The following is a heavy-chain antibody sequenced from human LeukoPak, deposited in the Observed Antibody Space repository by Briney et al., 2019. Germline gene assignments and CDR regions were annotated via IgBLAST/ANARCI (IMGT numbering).Heavy chain of an antibody. J-gene: IGHJ3*02. CDR2: IYYTGST. V-gene: IGHV4-59*01. CDR1: GGSISSYY. CDR3: ARDRRESSKPNDAFDI. Sequence: PSETLSLTCSVSGGSISSYYWSWIRRPPGKGLEWIGYIYYTGSTNYNPSLESRVTISIDTSKKQLSLKLRSVTAAETAVYYCARDRRESSKPNDAFDIWGQGTMVTVSS. D-gene: IGHD4-11*01.